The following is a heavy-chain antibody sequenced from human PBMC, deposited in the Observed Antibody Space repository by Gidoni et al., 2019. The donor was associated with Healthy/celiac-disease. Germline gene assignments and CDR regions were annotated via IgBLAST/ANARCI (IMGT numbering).Heavy chain of an antibody. CDR1: GFTFTSSA. J-gene: IGHJ2*01. D-gene: IGHD4-17*01. CDR2: IVVGSGNT. CDR3: AADRPQLYGDYALDWYFDL. Sequence: QMQLVQSGPEVKKPGTSVKVSCTASGFTFTSSAVQWVRQARGQRLEWIGWIVVGSGNTNYAQKFQERVTITRDMSTSTAYMELSSLRSEDTAVYYCAADRPQLYGDYALDWYFDLWGRGTLVTVSS. V-gene: IGHV1-58*01.